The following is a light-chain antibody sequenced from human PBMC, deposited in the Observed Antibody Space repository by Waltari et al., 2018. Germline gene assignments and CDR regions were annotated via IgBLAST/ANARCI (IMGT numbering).Light chain of an antibody. J-gene: IGKJ1*01. CDR1: QSISRY. Sequence: EVVLTQSPGTLSLSPGESATLFCRASQSISRYLVWYQQRPGQAPRLLIYGASIRAAGIPDRFSGSGSGTDFTITISRLGPEDFAVYYCQNHERLPATFGQGTRVEIK. CDR2: GAS. CDR3: QNHERLPAT. V-gene: IGKV3-20*01.